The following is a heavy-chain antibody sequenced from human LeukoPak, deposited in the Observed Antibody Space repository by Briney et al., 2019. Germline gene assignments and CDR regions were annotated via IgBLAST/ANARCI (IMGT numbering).Heavy chain of an antibody. D-gene: IGHD3-22*01. V-gene: IGHV4-38-2*02. CDR1: GYSISSGYY. CDR3: ARSHDSSGSDAFDI. CDR2: IYHSGST. Sequence: PSETLSLTCTVSGYSISSGYYWGWIRQPPGKGLEWIGSIYHSGSTYYNPSLKSRVIISVDTSKNQFSLKLSSVTAADTAVYYCARSHDSSGSDAFDIWGQGTMVTVSS. J-gene: IGHJ3*02.